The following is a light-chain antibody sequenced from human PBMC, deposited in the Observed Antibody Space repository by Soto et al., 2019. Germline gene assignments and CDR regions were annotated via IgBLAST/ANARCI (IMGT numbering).Light chain of an antibody. V-gene: IGLV1-40*01. CDR1: SSNIGAGYD. CDR3: QSYDGTLSGSYV. CDR2: GTT. Sequence: QSVLTQPPSVSGAPGQRVTISCTGSSSNIGAGYDVHWYQQLPGTAPKLVIYGTTNRPSGVPDRFSSSKSGTSASLAITGLQAEDEADYYCQSYDGTLSGSYVFGIGTKLTVL. J-gene: IGLJ1*01.